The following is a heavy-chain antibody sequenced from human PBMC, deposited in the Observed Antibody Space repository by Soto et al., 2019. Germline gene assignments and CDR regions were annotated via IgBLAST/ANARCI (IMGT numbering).Heavy chain of an antibody. D-gene: IGHD6-13*01. CDR3: AKDGHSMDV. J-gene: IGHJ6*02. CDR1: GFTFSSYG. Sequence: GGSLRLSCSASGFTFSSYGMHWVRQAPGKGLEWVAVISYDGSNKYYADSVKGRFTISRDNSKNTLYLQMNSLRAEDTAVYYCAKDGHSMDVCGQGNTVTVSS. V-gene: IGHV3-30*18. CDR2: ISYDGSNK.